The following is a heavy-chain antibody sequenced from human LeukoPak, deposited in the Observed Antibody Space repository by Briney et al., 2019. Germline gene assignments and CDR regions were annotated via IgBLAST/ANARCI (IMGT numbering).Heavy chain of an antibody. J-gene: IGHJ4*02. CDR3: AKGELSSGYFDY. Sequence: GGSLRLSCAACGFTFSSYGMHWVRQAPGKGLEWVAVISYDGSNKYYADSVKGRFTISRDNSKNTLYLQMNSLRAEDTAVYYCAKGELSSGYFDYWGQGTLVTVSS. CDR2: ISYDGSNK. D-gene: IGHD6-19*01. V-gene: IGHV3-30*18. CDR1: GFTFSSYG.